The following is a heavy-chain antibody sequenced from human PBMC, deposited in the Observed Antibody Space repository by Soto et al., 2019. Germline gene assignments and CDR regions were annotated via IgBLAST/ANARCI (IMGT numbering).Heavy chain of an antibody. CDR2: IYPGDSDT. Sequence: PGESLKISCKGSGYSFTSYWIGWVRQMPGKGLEWMGIIYPGDSDTRHSPSFQGQVTISADKSISTAYLQWSSLKASDTAMYYCARLSVYYGSGTYYYYYGMDVWGQGTTVTVSS. CDR1: GYSFTSYW. CDR3: ARLSVYYGSGTYYYYYGMDV. D-gene: IGHD3-10*01. J-gene: IGHJ6*02. V-gene: IGHV5-51*01.